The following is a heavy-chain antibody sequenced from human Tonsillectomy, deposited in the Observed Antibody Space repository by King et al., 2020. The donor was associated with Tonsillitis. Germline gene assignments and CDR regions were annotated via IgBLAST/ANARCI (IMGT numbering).Heavy chain of an antibody. Sequence: VQLVESGAELKKPGESLTISCKGSGYSFSSYWIGWVRQMPGKGLEWMGIIYPADSDTRYSPSFQGQITISADKSISTAYLQWSSLKASDTAIYYCARNLGYCSSTSCYNYWFDPWGQGTLVTVSS. CDR2: IYPADSDT. CDR3: ARNLGYCSSTSCYNYWFDP. CDR1: GYSFSSYW. D-gene: IGHD2-2*02. J-gene: IGHJ5*02. V-gene: IGHV5-51*03.